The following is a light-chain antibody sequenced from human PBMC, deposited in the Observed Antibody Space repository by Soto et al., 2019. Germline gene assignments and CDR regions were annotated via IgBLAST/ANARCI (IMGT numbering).Light chain of an antibody. V-gene: IGLV1-40*01. J-gene: IGLJ2*01. CDR1: SPNIGAGYD. CDR3: QSYDSSLSGGV. CDR2: GNS. Sequence: QSVLTQPPSVSGAPGQRVTISCTGSSPNIGAGYDVHWYQQLPGTAPKLLIYGNSNRPSGVPDRFSGYKSGTSASLAITGLQAEDEADYSCQSYDSSLSGGVFGGGTKVTVL.